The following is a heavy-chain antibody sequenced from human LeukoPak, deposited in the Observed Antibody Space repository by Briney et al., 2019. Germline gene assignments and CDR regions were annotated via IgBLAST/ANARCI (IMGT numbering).Heavy chain of an antibody. CDR2: IYYSGST. J-gene: IGHJ3*02. CDR3: ARGPPEVMDAFDI. V-gene: IGHV4-39*07. CDR1: GGSISSSSYY. Sequence: SETLSLTCTVSGGSISSSSYYWGWIRQPPGKGLEWIGSIYYSGSTYYNPSLKSRVTISVDTSKNQFSLKLSSVTAADTAVYYCARGPPEVMDAFDIWGQGTMVTVSS. D-gene: IGHD3-16*01.